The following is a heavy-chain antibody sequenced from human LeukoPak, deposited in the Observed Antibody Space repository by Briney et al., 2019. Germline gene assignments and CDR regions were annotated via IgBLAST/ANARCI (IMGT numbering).Heavy chain of an antibody. J-gene: IGHJ4*02. D-gene: IGHD3-10*01. CDR2: ISSDGYRT. CDR3: AKGLGTGSVLARPLHY. Sequence: PGGSLRLSCAASGSPFSTYDMHWVRQAPDKGLQWVAVISSDGYRTDYPDSVRGRFTISRDNFKNTVDLQMISVTAEDTAMYFCAKGLGTGSVLARPLHYWGQGTLVTVSS. V-gene: IGHV3-30*18. CDR1: GSPFSTYD.